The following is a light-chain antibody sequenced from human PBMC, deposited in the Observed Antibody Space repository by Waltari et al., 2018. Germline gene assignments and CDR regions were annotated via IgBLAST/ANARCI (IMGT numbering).Light chain of an antibody. Sequence: EVVLTQSPGTLSLSPGETATLSCRASQSIGRYLVWYQQKSGQAPRLLNYGASTRATGIPDRFSGSGSGTDFSLTISRLEAEDFAVYYCQNHERLPATFGQGTKVEIK. CDR1: QSIGRY. J-gene: IGKJ1*01. CDR3: QNHERLPAT. CDR2: GAS. V-gene: IGKV3-20*01.